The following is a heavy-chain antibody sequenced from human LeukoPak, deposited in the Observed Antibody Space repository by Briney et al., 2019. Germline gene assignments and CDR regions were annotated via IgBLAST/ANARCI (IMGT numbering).Heavy chain of an antibody. CDR3: AAPYCSGGSCYGRYYYGMDV. CDR1: GGTFSKYA. V-gene: IGHV1-69*06. J-gene: IGHJ6*04. Sequence: AVTVSCKASGGTFSKYAISGVRQPPAQGLEGLGGNIPIFGTANYAQKFQGRVTIAADKSTSTAYMELSSLRSEDTAVYYCAAPYCSGGSCYGRYYYGMDVWGKGTTVTVSS. D-gene: IGHD2-15*01. CDR2: NIPIFGTA.